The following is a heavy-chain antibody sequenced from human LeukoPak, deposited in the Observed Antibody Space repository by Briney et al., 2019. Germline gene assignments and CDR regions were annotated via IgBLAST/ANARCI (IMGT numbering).Heavy chain of an antibody. CDR3: AGADDYGDYSYYMDV. CDR2: IYTSGST. J-gene: IGHJ6*03. Sequence: PSETLSLTCTVSGGSISSYYWSWIRQPAGKGLEWIGRIYTSGSTNYNPSLKSRVTMSVDTSKSQFSLKLSSVTAADTAVYYCAGADDYGDYSYYMDVWGKGTTVTVSS. CDR1: GGSISSYY. D-gene: IGHD4-17*01. V-gene: IGHV4-4*07.